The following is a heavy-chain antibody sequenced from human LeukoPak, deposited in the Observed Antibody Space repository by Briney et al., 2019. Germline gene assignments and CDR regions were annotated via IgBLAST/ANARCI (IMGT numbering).Heavy chain of an antibody. CDR3: ARDLRYSGYDFYFDY. Sequence: GGSLRLSCAASGFTFSDYYMSWIRQAPGKGLEWVSYISSSGSTIYYADSVKGRFTISRDNAKNSLYLQMNSLRAEDTAVYYCARDLRYSGYDFYFDYWGQGTLVTVSS. J-gene: IGHJ4*02. D-gene: IGHD5-12*01. CDR2: ISSSGSTI. CDR1: GFTFSDYY. V-gene: IGHV3-11*01.